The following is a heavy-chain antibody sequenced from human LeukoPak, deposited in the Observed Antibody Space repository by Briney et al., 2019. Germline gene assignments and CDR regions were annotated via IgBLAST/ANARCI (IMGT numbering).Heavy chain of an antibody. Sequence: SQTLSLTCTVSGGSISSGGYYWSWIRQPPGKGLEWIGEINHSGSTNYNPSLKSRVTISVDTSKNQFSLKLSSVTAADTAVYYCARRPEPGIAVAARVFDYWGQGTLVTVSS. CDR1: GGSISSGGYY. CDR2: INHSGST. CDR3: ARRPEPGIAVAARVFDY. J-gene: IGHJ4*02. D-gene: IGHD6-19*01. V-gene: IGHV4-30-2*01.